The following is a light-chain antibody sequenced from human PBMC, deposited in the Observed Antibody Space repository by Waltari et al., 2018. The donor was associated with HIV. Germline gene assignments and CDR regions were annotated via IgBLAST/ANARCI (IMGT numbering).Light chain of an antibody. CDR2: NVS. CDR1: SSDVGAYNY. J-gene: IGLJ2*01. Sequence: QSALTQPRSVSESPGQSVTISCTGTSSDVGAYNYVSWYQQHPGRAPKFIIYNVSERSSGVPDRFSGSKSGNTASLTISGLQAEDEADYYCSSYAGTSNFVLFGGGTKLTVL. CDR3: SSYAGTSNFVL. V-gene: IGLV2-11*01.